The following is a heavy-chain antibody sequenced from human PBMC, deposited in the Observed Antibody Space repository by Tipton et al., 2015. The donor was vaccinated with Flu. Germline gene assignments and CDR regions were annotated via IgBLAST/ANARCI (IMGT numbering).Heavy chain of an antibody. D-gene: IGHD2-21*01. Sequence: SLRLSCAASGFSFSTYAMSWVRQAPGKGLEWASTVGGGGLSTNYADSVKGRFAISRDNSKNTVYLQMNSLRVEDTAVYFCAKGQGGVSVIRGGGAVDYWGQGTLVTVSS. CDR3: AKGQGGVSVIRGGGAVDY. CDR1: GFSFSTYA. J-gene: IGHJ4*02. CDR2: VGGGGLST. V-gene: IGHV3-23*01.